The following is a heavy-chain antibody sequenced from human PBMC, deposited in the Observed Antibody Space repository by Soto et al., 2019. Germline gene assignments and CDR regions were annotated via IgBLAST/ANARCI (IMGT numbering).Heavy chain of an antibody. Sequence: QVQLQQWGAGLLKPSETLSLTCAVYGGPFSGYYWSWIRQPPGKGLEWIGEINHSGSTNYNPSLKSRFTITVDTPKNQFSRKLSSVTAAHTAVYYCARGPVKAADNYYYSMDVWGQGTTVTVSS. D-gene: IGHD4-17*01. CDR2: INHSGST. V-gene: IGHV4-34*01. CDR1: GGPFSGYY. J-gene: IGHJ6*02. CDR3: ARGPVKAADNYYYSMDV.